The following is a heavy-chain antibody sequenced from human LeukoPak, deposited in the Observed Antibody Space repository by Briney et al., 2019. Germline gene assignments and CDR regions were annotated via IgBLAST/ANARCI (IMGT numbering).Heavy chain of an antibody. V-gene: IGHV1-18*01. CDR1: GYTFTSYG. D-gene: IGHD3-3*01. J-gene: IGHJ5*02. CDR2: ISAYNGNT. Sequence: ASVKVSCKASGYTFTSYGISWVRQAPGQGLEWMGWISAYNGNTNYAQKLQGRVTMTTDTSTSTAYMELRSLRSDDTAVHYCARDHTTYYDFWSGPKRGNWFDPWGQGTLVTVS. CDR3: ARDHTTYYDFWSGPKRGNWFDP.